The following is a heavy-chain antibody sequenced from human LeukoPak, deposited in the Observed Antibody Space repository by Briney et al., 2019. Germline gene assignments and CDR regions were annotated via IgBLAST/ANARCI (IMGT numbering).Heavy chain of an antibody. CDR1: GGSISSGSYY. Sequence: SETLSLTCTVSGGSISSGSYYWSWIRQPAGKGLEWIGRIYTSGSTNYNPSLKSRVTISVDTSKNQFSLKLSSVTAAGTAVYYCARDKFAIFGVVTYFDYWGQGTLVTVSS. J-gene: IGHJ4*02. CDR3: ARDKFAIFGVVTYFDY. V-gene: IGHV4-61*02. CDR2: IYTSGST. D-gene: IGHD3-3*01.